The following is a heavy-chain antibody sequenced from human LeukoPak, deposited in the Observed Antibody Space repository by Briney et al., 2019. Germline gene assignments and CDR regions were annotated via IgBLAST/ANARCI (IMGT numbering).Heavy chain of an antibody. CDR2: ISGSGGST. Sequence: GGSLRLSCAASGFTSSSYAMSWVRQAPGKGLEWVSAISGSGGSTYYADSVKGRFTISRDNSKNTLYLQMSSLRAQGTAVYYCARDEYGGISYYWGERTLVTLSS. CDR3: ARDEYGGISYY. CDR1: GFTSSSYA. D-gene: IGHD4-23*01. J-gene: IGHJ4*02. V-gene: IGHV3-23*01.